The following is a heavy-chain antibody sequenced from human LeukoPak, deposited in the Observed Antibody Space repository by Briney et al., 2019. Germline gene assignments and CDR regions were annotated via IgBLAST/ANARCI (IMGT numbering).Heavy chain of an antibody. Sequence: SEALSLTCTVSGGSISSSSYYWGWIRQPPGKGLEWIGSIYYSGSTYYNPSLKSRVTISVDTSKNQFSLKLSSVTAVDTAVYYCARLDMIVVVTFDYWGQGTLVTVSS. D-gene: IGHD3-22*01. V-gene: IGHV4-39*01. CDR2: IYYSGST. CDR3: ARLDMIVVVTFDY. J-gene: IGHJ4*02. CDR1: GGSISSSSYY.